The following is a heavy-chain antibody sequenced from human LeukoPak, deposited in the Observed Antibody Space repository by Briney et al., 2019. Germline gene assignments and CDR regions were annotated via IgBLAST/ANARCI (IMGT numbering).Heavy chain of an antibody. CDR2: ISSSGSTI. CDR3: ARGTYYDILTGSLTPFDY. CDR1: GFTFSSYE. V-gene: IGHV3-48*03. D-gene: IGHD3-9*01. Sequence: PGGSLRLSCAASGFTFSSYEMNWVRQAPGKGLEWVSYISSSGSTIYYADSVKGRFTISRDNAKNSLYLQMNSLRAEDTAVYYCARGTYYDILTGSLTPFDYWGQGTLVTVSS. J-gene: IGHJ4*02.